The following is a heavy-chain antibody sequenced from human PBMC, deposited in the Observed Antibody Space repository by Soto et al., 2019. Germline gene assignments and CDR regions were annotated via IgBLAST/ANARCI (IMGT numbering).Heavy chain of an antibody. V-gene: IGHV3-7*03. CDR1: GFTFSNAW. J-gene: IGHJ6*02. Sequence: GGSLRLSCAASGFTFSNAWMSWVRQAPGKGLEWVANIKQDGSEKYYVDSVKGRFTISRDNAKNSLYLQMNSLRAEGTAVYYCARVLGYSSSWYSGHYYYYGMDVWGQGTTVTVSS. D-gene: IGHD6-13*01. CDR3: ARVLGYSSSWYSGHYYYYGMDV. CDR2: IKQDGSEK.